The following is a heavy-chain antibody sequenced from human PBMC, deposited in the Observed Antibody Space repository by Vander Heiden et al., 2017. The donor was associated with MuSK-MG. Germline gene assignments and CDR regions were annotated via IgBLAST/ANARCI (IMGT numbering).Heavy chain of an antibody. V-gene: IGHV4-39*07. D-gene: IGHD3-3*01. CDR1: GGSISSRGYY. CDR3: ARDLGAVIISDAFDI. J-gene: IGHJ3*02. Sequence: QLQLQEWGPGLVKPSETLSLTCTVSGGSISSRGYYWGWIRQPPGKGLEYIGCVYYSGTTYYNPSLKSRVTISVDTSKNQFSLKLNSVTAADTAVYYCARDLGAVIISDAFDIWGQGTLVTVPS. CDR2: VYYSGTT.